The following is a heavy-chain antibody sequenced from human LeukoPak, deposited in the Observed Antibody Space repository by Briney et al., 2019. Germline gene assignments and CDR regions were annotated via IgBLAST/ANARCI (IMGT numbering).Heavy chain of an antibody. CDR1: GGSMTSDY. J-gene: IGHJ4*02. CDR3: ARAPTAYCLSTNCQPYFDY. Sequence: SETLSLTCTVSGGSMTSDYWSWIRQPPGKGLEWIGNIYYSGSTNYNPSLKSRVTLSIETPKNQFSLELTSVTAADTAVYYCARAPTAYCLSTNCQPYFDYWGQGILVTVSS. V-gene: IGHV4-59*12. D-gene: IGHD2-2*01. CDR2: IYYSGST.